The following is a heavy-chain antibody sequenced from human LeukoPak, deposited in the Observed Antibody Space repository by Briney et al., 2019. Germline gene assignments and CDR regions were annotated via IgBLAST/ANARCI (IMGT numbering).Heavy chain of an antibody. CDR1: GFTFSSYA. Sequence: GGSLRLSCSASGFTFSSYAMHWVRQAPGKGLEYVSAISSNGGSTFYADSVKGRFTISRDNSKNTLYLQMSSLRSEDTAVYYCVKIDTSGWYGYWGQGTLVTVSS. V-gene: IGHV3-64D*09. CDR2: ISSNGGST. D-gene: IGHD6-19*01. CDR3: VKIDTSGWYGY. J-gene: IGHJ4*02.